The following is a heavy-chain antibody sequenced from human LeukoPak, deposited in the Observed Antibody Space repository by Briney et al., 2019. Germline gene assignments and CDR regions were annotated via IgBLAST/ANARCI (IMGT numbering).Heavy chain of an antibody. CDR3: ASAGGVGATGDFDY. J-gene: IGHJ4*02. CDR2: IYYSGST. D-gene: IGHD1-26*01. Sequence: SETLSLTCTVSGASISSWYWSWIRQPPGKGLEWIGYIYYSGSTNYNPSLKSRVTISVDTSKNQFSLKLSSVTAADTAVYYCASAGGVGATGDFDYWGQGTLVAVSS. CDR1: GASISSWY. V-gene: IGHV4-59*01.